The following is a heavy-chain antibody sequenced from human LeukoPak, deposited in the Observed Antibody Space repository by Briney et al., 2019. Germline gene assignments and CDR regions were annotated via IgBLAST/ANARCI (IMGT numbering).Heavy chain of an antibody. CDR3: ACSSSVEREVDY. D-gene: IGHD6-13*01. CDR2: ITPFNGNT. Sequence: ASVKVSRKASGYTFTYRYLHWVRQAPGLALEWMGWITPFNGNTNYAQKFQDRVTITRDRSMSTAYMELSSLRSEDTAMYYCACSSSVEREVDYRGQGTLVTVSS. CDR1: GYTFTYRY. J-gene: IGHJ4*02. V-gene: IGHV1-45*02.